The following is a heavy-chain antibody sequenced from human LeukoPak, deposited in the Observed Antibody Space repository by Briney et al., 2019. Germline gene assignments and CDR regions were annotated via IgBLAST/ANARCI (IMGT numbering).Heavy chain of an antibody. J-gene: IGHJ4*02. D-gene: IGHD6-13*01. CDR3: ARDGCSSSWYVY. CDR1: GFTFSSYW. Sequence: GGPLNLSFPASGFTFSSYWLHWVRQPPGKGREWVSSISSSSSYIYYADSVKGRFTISRDNAKNSLYLQMNSLRAEDTAVYYCARDGCSSSWYVYWGQGTLVTVSS. V-gene: IGHV3-21*01. CDR2: ISSSSSYI.